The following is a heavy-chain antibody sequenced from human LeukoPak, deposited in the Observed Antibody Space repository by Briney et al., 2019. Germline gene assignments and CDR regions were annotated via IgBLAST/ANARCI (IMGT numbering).Heavy chain of an antibody. J-gene: IGHJ4*02. D-gene: IGHD6-13*01. CDR3: ARSPGPAAVAFDY. CDR1: GFKFYSYA. CDR2: ISFDGSEK. Sequence: GGSLRLSSAPSGFKFYSYAMHWVRQAPGKGLEWVASISFDGSEKYYRDSVKGRFTISRDNSKNTVSLQMNSLRPEDTAVYYCARSPGPAAVAFDYWGEGTLVTVSS. V-gene: IGHV3-30*04.